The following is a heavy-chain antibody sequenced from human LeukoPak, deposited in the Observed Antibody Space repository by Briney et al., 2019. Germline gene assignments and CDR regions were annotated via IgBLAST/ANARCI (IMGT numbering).Heavy chain of an antibody. Sequence: PGGSLRLSCAASGFPLSSYAMSWVRQAPGKGLEWVSATSSSDAGTYYADSVRGRFTISRDNSKNTLYLQMNSLRLEDAAVYFCAREESSSSGYYFDYWGQGALVTVSS. CDR2: TSSSDAGT. CDR1: GFPLSSYA. V-gene: IGHV3-23*01. D-gene: IGHD6-6*01. J-gene: IGHJ4*02. CDR3: AREESSSSGYYFDY.